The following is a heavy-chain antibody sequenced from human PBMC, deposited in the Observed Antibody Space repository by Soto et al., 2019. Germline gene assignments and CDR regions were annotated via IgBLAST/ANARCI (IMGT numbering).Heavy chain of an antibody. V-gene: IGHV2-5*02. D-gene: IGHD4-17*01. CDR2: IYWDDEK. CDR3: AHSKNRLRWFPILY. J-gene: IGHJ4*02. CDR1: GFSLSASGVG. Sequence: QITLKESGPTLVKPTQTLTLTCTFSGFSLSASGVGVGWIRQPPGKALEWLALIYWDDEKRYSPSLRGRLTITKDTSKNHVVLTMSNMDPGDTATYYCAHSKNRLRWFPILYWGQGTLVTVSS.